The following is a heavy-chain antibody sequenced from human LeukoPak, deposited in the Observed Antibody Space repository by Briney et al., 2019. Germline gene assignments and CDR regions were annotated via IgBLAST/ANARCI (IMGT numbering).Heavy chain of an antibody. CDR2: IYSGGST. Sequence: GGSLRLSCAASGFTFSTNYMNWVRQAPGKGLEWVSFIYSGGSTYYADSVKGRFTISSDNSKNTPYLQMNSLGVEDTAVYYCARVGEGAAKDWGQGTLVTVSS. CDR1: GFTFSTNY. V-gene: IGHV3-53*01. CDR3: ARVGEGAAKD. D-gene: IGHD1-26*01. J-gene: IGHJ4*02.